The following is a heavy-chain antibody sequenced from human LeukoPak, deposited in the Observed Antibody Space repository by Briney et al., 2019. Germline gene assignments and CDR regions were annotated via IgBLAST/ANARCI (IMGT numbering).Heavy chain of an antibody. J-gene: IGHJ3*02. D-gene: IGHD3-3*01. V-gene: IGHV3-30-3*01. CDR3: AREGLWSGYLGAFDI. CDR1: GFTFGSYA. CDR2: ISYDGSNK. Sequence: GGSLRLSCAASGFTFGSYAMHWVRQAPGKGLEWVAVISYDGSNKYYADSVKGRFTISGDNSKNTLYLQMNSLRAEDTAVYYCAREGLWSGYLGAFDIWGQGTMVTVSS.